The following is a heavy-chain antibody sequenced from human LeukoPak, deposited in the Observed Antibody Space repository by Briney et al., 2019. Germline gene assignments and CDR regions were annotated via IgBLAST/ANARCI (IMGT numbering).Heavy chain of an antibody. D-gene: IGHD3-3*01. CDR3: AKDRLLRFPYFDY. CDR2: IGGDGANT. J-gene: IGHJ4*02. CDR1: GFTFSSYA. V-gene: IGHV3-64*04. Sequence: PGGSLRLSCAASGFTFSSYAMHWVRQAPGKGLEYVSAIGGDGANTYYADSVKGRFTISRDNSNNTLYLQMNSLRAEDTAVYYCAKDRLLRFPYFDYWGQGTLVTVSS.